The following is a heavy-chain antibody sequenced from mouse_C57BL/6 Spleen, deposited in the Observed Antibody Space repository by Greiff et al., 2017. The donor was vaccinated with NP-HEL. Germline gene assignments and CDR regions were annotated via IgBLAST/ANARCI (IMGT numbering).Heavy chain of an antibody. CDR2: IDPSDSYT. CDR3: ARSYDYDDPFDY. D-gene: IGHD2-4*01. J-gene: IGHJ2*01. CDR1: GYTFTSYW. V-gene: IGHV1-69*01. Sequence: QVQLQQPGAELVMPGASVKLSCKASGYTFTSYWMHWVKQRPGQGLEWIGEIDPSDSYTNYNQKFKGKSTLTVDKSFSTAYMQLSSLTSEDSAVYYCARSYDYDDPFDYWGQGTTLTVSS.